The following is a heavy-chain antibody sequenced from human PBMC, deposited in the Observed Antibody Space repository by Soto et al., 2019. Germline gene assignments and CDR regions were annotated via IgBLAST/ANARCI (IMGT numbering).Heavy chain of an antibody. CDR3: ARELLDGYSGYDLGVDY. Sequence: GGSLRLSCAASGFTFSDYYMSWIRQAPGKGLEWVSYISSSGSTIYYADSVKGRFTISRDNAKNSLYLQMNSLRAEDTAVYYCARELLDGYSGYDLGVDYWGQGTLVTVSS. CDR2: ISSSGSTI. CDR1: GFTFSDYY. J-gene: IGHJ4*02. V-gene: IGHV3-11*01. D-gene: IGHD5-12*01.